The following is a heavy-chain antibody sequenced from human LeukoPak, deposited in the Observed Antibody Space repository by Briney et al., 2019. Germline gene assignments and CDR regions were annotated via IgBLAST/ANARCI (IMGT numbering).Heavy chain of an antibody. D-gene: IGHD3-22*01. CDR3: AKGRYHDSRGYYSLDYFDY. V-gene: IGHV1-46*01. CDR1: GYTFTSYY. Sequence: GASVKVSCKASGYTFTSYYMHWVRQAPGQGLEWMGIINPSGGSTSYAQKFQGRVTMTRDTSTSTVYMELSSLRSEDTAVYYCAKGRYHDSRGYYSLDYFDYWGQGTLVTVSS. J-gene: IGHJ4*02. CDR2: INPSGGST.